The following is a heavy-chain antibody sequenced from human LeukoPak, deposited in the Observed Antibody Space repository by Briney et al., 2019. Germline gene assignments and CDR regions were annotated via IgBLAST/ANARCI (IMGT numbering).Heavy chain of an antibody. V-gene: IGHV1-18*01. J-gene: IGHJ4*02. CDR1: GYTFTNFG. D-gene: IGHD3-22*01. CDR2: ISAYNGNP. CDR3: ARAGQGYYFDTSAYYFDY. Sequence: ASVKVSCRASGYTFTNFGISWVRQAPGQGLEWIAWISAYNGNPTYAQKLQGRVTATTDTSTNTAYMELRSLTSDDTAVYFCARAGQGYYFDTSAYYFDYWGQGTLVTVSS.